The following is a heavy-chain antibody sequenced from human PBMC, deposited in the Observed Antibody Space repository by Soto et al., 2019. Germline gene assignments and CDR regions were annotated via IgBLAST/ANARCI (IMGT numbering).Heavy chain of an antibody. Sequence: EVQLVESGGGLVKPGGSLRLSCAASGFTFSSYSMNWVRQAPGKGLEWVSSISSSSSYIYYADSVKDRFTISRDNAKNSLYLQMNSLRAEDKAVYYCARVSYRSSWYFYGMDVWGQGTTVTVSS. CDR2: ISSSSSYI. J-gene: IGHJ6*02. CDR3: ARVSYRSSWYFYGMDV. D-gene: IGHD6-13*01. V-gene: IGHV3-21*01. CDR1: GFTFSSYS.